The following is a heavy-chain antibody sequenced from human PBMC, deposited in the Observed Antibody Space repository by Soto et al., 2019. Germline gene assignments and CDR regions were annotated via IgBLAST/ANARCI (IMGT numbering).Heavy chain of an antibody. D-gene: IGHD3-16*01. J-gene: IGHJ4*02. CDR1: GASSSSTGFH. CDR3: ERRGLGHTFYY. V-gene: IGHV4-39*01. Sequence: SETLSLTCAVSGASSSSTGFHWGWIRQPPGQGLEWIGSIYEAGTTFYNSSLKSRVTISADTSKNHFSLRLSSVTAADTAVYYCERRGLGHTFYYSGPGTPVRVSS. CDR2: IYEAGTT.